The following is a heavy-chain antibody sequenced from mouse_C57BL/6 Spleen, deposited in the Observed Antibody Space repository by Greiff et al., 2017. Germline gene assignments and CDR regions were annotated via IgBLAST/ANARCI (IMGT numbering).Heavy chain of an antibody. CDR2: IDPSDSYT. CDR3: ARDYYGSSHPYAMDY. D-gene: IGHD1-1*01. CDR1: GYTFTSYW. Sequence: QVQLQQPGAELVRPGTSVKLSCKASGYTFTSYWLHWVKQRPGQGLEWIGVIDPSDSYTNYNQKFKGKATLTVDTSSSTAYMQLSSLTSEDSAVYYCARDYYGSSHPYAMDYWGQGTSGTVSP. V-gene: IGHV1-59*01. J-gene: IGHJ4*01.